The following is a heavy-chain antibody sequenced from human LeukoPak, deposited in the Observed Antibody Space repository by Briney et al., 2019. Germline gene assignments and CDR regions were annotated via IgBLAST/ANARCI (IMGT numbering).Heavy chain of an antibody. V-gene: IGHV3-23*01. CDR1: GFTFSSYA. CDR3: ARGFEVSGDLGY. D-gene: IGHD7-27*01. Sequence: GGSLRLSCAASGFTFSSYAMSWVRQAPGKGLEWVSAISGSGGSTYYADSVKGRFTISRDNSKNTLYLQMNSLRAEDTAVYYCARGFEVSGDLGYWGQGTLVTVSS. CDR2: ISGSGGST. J-gene: IGHJ4*02.